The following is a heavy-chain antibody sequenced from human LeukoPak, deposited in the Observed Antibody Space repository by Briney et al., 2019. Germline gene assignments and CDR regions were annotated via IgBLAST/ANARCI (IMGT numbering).Heavy chain of an antibody. J-gene: IGHJ4*02. CDR1: GFAFSGYA. D-gene: IGHD1-20*01. Sequence: GRSLRLSCAASGFAFSGYAMHWVRQAPGKGLEYVSLILYHGSNKYYADSVKGRFTISRDNSENTLYLQMNNLKPEDTAVYYCATWGFHITGTMNWGQGTLVTVSS. V-gene: IGHV3-30*04. CDR3: ATWGFHITGTMN. CDR2: ILYHGSNK.